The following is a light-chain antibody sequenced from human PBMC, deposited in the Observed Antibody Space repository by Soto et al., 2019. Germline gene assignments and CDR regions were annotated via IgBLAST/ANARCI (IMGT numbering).Light chain of an antibody. J-gene: IGKJ4*01. CDR3: QHYNSYSLT. V-gene: IGKV1-5*03. CDR2: QAS. CDR1: QSVNDW. Sequence: DIQMTQSPSTLSASVGDRVTITCRASQSVNDWLAWYQQKPGKAPKLLIYQASSLESGVPSRFSGTGSGSEFTLTISSLQPDDFATYYCQHYNSYSLTFGGGTKVEIK.